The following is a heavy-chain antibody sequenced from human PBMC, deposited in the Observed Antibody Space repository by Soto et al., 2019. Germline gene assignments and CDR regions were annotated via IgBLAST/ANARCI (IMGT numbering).Heavy chain of an antibody. CDR3: ARHRSQEAAAVSFDY. Sequence: GESLKISCKGSGYSFTSYWIGWVRQMPGKGLEWMGIIYPGDSDTRYSPSSQGQVTISADKSISTAYLQWSSLKASDTAMYYCARHRSQEAAAVSFDYWGQGTLVTVSS. V-gene: IGHV5-51*01. CDR2: IYPGDSDT. CDR1: GYSFTSYW. D-gene: IGHD6-13*01. J-gene: IGHJ4*02.